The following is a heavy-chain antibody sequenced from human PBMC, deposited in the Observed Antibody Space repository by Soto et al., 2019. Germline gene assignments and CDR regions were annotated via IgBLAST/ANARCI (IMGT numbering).Heavy chain of an antibody. CDR3: ASSRFLTDQIDP. J-gene: IGHJ5*02. CDR2: INAGNGNT. V-gene: IGHV1-3*01. Sequence: AASVKVSCKASGYTFTSYAMHWVRQAPGQRLEWMGWINAGNGNTEYSQKFQGRVTITRDTSASTAYMELSSLRSEDTAVYYCASSRFLTDQIDPWGQGTLVTVSS. D-gene: IGHD3-3*01. CDR1: GYTFTSYA.